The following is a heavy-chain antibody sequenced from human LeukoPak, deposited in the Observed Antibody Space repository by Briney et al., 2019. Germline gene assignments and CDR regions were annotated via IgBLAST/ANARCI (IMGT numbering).Heavy chain of an antibody. V-gene: IGHV1-8*01. CDR2: MNPNSGNT. CDR1: GYTFTSYD. CDR3: ARGSPSYCGGDCYPDDAFDI. Sequence: ASVNVSCKASGYTFTSYDINWVRQATGQGLEWMGWMNPNSGNTGYAQKFQGRVTMTRNTSISTAYMELSSLRSEDTAVYYCARGSPSYCGGDCYPDDAFDIWGQGTMVTVSS. J-gene: IGHJ3*02. D-gene: IGHD2-21*02.